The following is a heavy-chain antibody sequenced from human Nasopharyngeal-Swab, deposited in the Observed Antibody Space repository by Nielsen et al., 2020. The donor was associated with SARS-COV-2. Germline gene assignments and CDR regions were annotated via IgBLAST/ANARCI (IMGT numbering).Heavy chain of an antibody. CDR2: ISGSGGST. Sequence: GSLKISCAASGFTFSSYAMSWVRQAPGKGLEWVSAISGSGGSTYYADSVKGRFTISRDNSKNTLYLQMNSLRVEDTAVYYCAKDRHHSTMIVVVTYYFDYWGQGTLVTVSS. V-gene: IGHV3-23*01. J-gene: IGHJ4*02. D-gene: IGHD3-22*01. CDR3: AKDRHHSTMIVVVTYYFDY. CDR1: GFTFSSYA.